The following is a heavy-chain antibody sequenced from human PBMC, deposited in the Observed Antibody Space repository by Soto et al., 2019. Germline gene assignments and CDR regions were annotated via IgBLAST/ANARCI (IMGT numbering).Heavy chain of an antibody. D-gene: IGHD3-22*01. CDR2: IYPGDPDT. CDR1: GYSFTSYW. Sequence: GESLKISCKGSGYSFTSYWIGWVRQMPGKGLEWMGIIYPGDPDTRYSPSFQGQVTISADKSISTAYLQWSSLKASDTAMYYCAIPQYYYDSSGYYYPLYAFDIWGQGTMVTVSS. V-gene: IGHV5-51*01. CDR3: AIPQYYYDSSGYYYPLYAFDI. J-gene: IGHJ3*02.